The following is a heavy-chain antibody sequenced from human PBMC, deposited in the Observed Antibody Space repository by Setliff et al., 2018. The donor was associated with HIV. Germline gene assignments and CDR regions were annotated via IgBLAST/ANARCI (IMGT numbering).Heavy chain of an antibody. Sequence: SETLSLTCTVSGGSISSGSYYWSWIRQPAGKGLEWIGRIYTSESTNYNPSLKSRVTISVDTSKNQFSLKLSSVTAADTAVYYCAREIVNDYNFWSGYYYYYYGMDVWGQGTTVTVSS. V-gene: IGHV4-61*02. D-gene: IGHD3-3*01. CDR3: AREIVNDYNFWSGYYYYYYGMDV. CDR2: IYTSEST. CDR1: GGSISSGSYY. J-gene: IGHJ6*02.